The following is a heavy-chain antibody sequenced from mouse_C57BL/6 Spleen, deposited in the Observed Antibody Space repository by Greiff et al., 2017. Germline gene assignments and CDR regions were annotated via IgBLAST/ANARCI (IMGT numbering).Heavy chain of an antibody. CDR2: IDPETGGT. V-gene: IGHV1-15*01. Sequence: QVQLQQSGAELVRPGASVTLSCKASGYTFTDYEMHWVKQTPVHGLEWIGAIDPETGGTAYNQKFKGKAILTADKSSSTAYMELRSLTSEDSAVYYCKIYYGSSLPYYFDYWGQGTLVTVSA. D-gene: IGHD1-1*01. CDR1: GYTFTDYE. CDR3: KIYYGSSLPYYFDY. J-gene: IGHJ3*01.